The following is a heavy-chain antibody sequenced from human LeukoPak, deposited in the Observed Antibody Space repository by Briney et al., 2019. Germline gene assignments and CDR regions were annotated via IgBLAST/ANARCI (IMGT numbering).Heavy chain of an antibody. Sequence: ASVKVSCKTSGYTFTNYYVHWVRQAPGQGLEWMGYIIPDSGGADYDQRFQGRVTMTRDTSISTAYMELSRLRSDDTAVYYCARKRITMVRGVIISSWFDPWGQGTLVTVSS. J-gene: IGHJ5*02. CDR3: ARKRITMVRGVIISSWFDP. CDR1: GYTFTNYY. V-gene: IGHV1-2*02. CDR2: IIPDSGGA. D-gene: IGHD3-10*01.